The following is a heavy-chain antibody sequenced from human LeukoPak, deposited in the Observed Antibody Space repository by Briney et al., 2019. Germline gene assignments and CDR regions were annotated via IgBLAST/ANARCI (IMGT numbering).Heavy chain of an antibody. V-gene: IGHV4-59*08. Sequence: SETLSLTCTVSGGSISSYYWSWIRQPAGKGLEWIGYIYYSGSTNYNPSLKSRVTISVDTSKNQFSLKLSSVTAADTAVYYCARHGDSRGTVDYWGQGTLVTVSS. CDR2: IYYSGST. CDR3: ARHGDSRGTVDY. J-gene: IGHJ4*02. D-gene: IGHD3-10*01. CDR1: GGSISSYY.